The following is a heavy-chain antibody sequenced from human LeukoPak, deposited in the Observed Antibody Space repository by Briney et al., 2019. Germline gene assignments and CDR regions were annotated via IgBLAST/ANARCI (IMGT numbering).Heavy chain of an antibody. J-gene: IGHJ4*02. D-gene: IGHD1-26*01. V-gene: IGHV3-43*02. Sequence: PGGSLRLSCAASGFSFDDYDMHWVRQAPGKGLEWVSLIHRDGRTAYYADSVKGRFAISRDNSRRSIYLQINSLRTEDTALYHCAKTRRSGTEYGDFDYWGQGTLVTVSS. CDR1: GFSFDDYD. CDR3: AKTRRSGTEYGDFDY. CDR2: IHRDGRTA.